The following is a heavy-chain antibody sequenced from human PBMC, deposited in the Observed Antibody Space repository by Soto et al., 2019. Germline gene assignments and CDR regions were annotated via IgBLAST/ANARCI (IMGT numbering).Heavy chain of an antibody. CDR2: IYPGDSDT. J-gene: IGHJ4*02. D-gene: IGHD2-2*01. CDR1: GYSFTTYW. Sequence: GESLKISCEGSGYSFTTYWIGWVRQMPGKGLEWMGIIYPGDSDTRYSPSFQGQVTISADKSIATAYLQWSSLKASDTAMYYCARQDRNCSSTSCNWAYYFDYWGQGTLVTVPQ. CDR3: ARQDRNCSSTSCNWAYYFDY. V-gene: IGHV5-51*01.